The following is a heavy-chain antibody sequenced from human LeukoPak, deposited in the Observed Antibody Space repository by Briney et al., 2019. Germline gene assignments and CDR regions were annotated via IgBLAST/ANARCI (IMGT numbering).Heavy chain of an antibody. CDR1: GYTFTSYA. D-gene: IGHD1-26*01. CDR3: ARDSGSGNNDY. V-gene: IGHV1-3*01. J-gene: IGHJ4*02. CDR2: ISAGNGNT. Sequence: ASVKVSCKASGYTFTSYAIHWVRQAPGQRLEWMGWISAGNGNTKYSQNFQGRVTFISNTSATTAYMELSSLRSEDAAVYYCARDSGSGNNDYWGQGTLVTVSS.